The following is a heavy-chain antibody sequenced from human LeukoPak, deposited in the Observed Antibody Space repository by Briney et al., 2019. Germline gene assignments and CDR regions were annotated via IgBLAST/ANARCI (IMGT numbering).Heavy chain of an antibody. CDR1: GGSISSYY. V-gene: IGHV4-59*08. CDR2: IYYSGST. D-gene: IGHD5-12*01. CDR3: ARHRIGGYDTFDY. Sequence: PSETLSLTCTVSGGSISSYYWSWIRQPPGKGLEWIGYIYYSGSTTYNPSLKSRVTISVDTSKNQFSLKLSSVTAADTAVYYCARHRIGGYDTFDYWGQGTLVTVSS. J-gene: IGHJ4*02.